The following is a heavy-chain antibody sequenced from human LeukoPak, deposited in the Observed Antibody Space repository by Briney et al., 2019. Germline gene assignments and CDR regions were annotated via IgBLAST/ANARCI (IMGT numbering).Heavy chain of an antibody. V-gene: IGHV3-23*01. Sequence: GSLRLSCAASGFTFSSYGMHWVRQAPGKGLEWVSAISGSGGSTYYADSVKGRFTISRDNSKNTLYLQMNSLRAEDTAVYYCAKDGPYGSGSYYLIFDYWGQGTLVTVSS. CDR2: ISGSGGST. CDR1: GFTFSSYG. D-gene: IGHD3-10*01. J-gene: IGHJ4*02. CDR3: AKDGPYGSGSYYLIFDY.